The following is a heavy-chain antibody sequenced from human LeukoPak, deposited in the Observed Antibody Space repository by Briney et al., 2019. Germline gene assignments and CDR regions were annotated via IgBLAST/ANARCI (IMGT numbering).Heavy chain of an antibody. CDR1: GYTFTSYD. J-gene: IGHJ3*02. CDR2: MNPNSGNT. Sequence: ASVKVSCKASGYTFTSYDINWVRQATGQGLEWMGWMNPNSGNTGYAQKFQGRVTMTRNTSISTAYMELSSLRSEDTAVYYRARGLEKDDAFDIWGQGTMVTVSS. CDR3: ARGLEKDDAFDI. V-gene: IGHV1-8*01.